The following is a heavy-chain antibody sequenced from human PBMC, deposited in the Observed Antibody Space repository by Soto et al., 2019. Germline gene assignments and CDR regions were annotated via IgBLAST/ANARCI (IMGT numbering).Heavy chain of an antibody. CDR3: KRACGYGWYDD. CDR2: IKEDGSVQ. V-gene: IGHV3-7*01. Sequence: GGSLRLSCGASGFTFSTHWMGWVRQAPGKGLEWVANIKEDGSVQYHVDSVKGRFTISRDNAKNLLSLQMNSLRAEDTAVYHCKRACGYGWYDDWGIGTTVTVSS. J-gene: IGHJ6*04. CDR1: GFTFSTHW. D-gene: IGHD3-16*01.